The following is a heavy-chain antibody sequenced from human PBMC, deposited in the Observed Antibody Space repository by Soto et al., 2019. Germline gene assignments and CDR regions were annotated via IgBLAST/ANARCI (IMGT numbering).Heavy chain of an antibody. Sequence: PGGSLRLSCEASGFTFSGFDMHWVRQPTGKGLEWVSSIGTAGDTYYAVSVKGRFTISRDNAKNSLSLQMNSLRAGDMAVYFCAKSQEIGTHFFDSWGQGTQVTGSS. D-gene: IGHD6-13*01. J-gene: IGHJ4*02. CDR2: IGTAGDT. CDR3: AKSQEIGTHFFDS. CDR1: GFTFSGFD. V-gene: IGHV3-13*01.